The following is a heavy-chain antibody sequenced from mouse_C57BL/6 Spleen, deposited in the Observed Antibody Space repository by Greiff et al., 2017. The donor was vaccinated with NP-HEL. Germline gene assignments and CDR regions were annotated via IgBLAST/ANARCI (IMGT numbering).Heavy chain of an antibody. Sequence: QVQLQQPGTELVKPGASVKLSCKASGYTFTSYWMHWVKQRPGQGLEWIGIINPSNGGTNYNEKFKSKATLTVDKSSSTAYMQLSSLTSEDSAVYYCAREDGNSYWYFDVWGTGTTVTVSS. CDR2: INPSNGGT. V-gene: IGHV1-53*01. CDR3: AREDGNSYWYFDV. J-gene: IGHJ1*03. D-gene: IGHD1-1*01. CDR1: GYTFTSYW.